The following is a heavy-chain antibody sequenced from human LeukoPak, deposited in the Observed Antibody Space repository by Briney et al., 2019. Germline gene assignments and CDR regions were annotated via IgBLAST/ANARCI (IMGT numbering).Heavy chain of an antibody. CDR2: ISAYNGNT. D-gene: IGHD2-21*02. J-gene: IGHJ6*03. CDR1: GYTFTSYG. V-gene: IGHV1-18*01. Sequence: ASVKVSCKASGYTFTSYGISWVRQAPGQGLEWMGWISAYNGNTNYAQKLQGRVTMTTDTSTSTAYMELRSLRSDDTAVYYCARDGHIAVVTARYYCMDVWGKGPPSPSP. CDR3: ARDGHIAVVTARYYCMDV.